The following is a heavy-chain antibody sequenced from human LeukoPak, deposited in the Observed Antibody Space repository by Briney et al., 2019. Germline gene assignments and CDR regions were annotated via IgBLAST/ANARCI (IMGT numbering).Heavy chain of an antibody. CDR1: GFTFRNYL. J-gene: IGHJ3*01. Sequence: HPGGSLRLSCAVSGFTFRNYLIHWVRQAPGHCLVWVSRINQDESKAYADSVRGRFTVSRDNAKNMLYLHLSGLRAEDTAVYFCGRGGDGIDFWGQGTTVIVSS. CDR2: INQDESKA. V-gene: IGHV3-74*01. CDR3: GRGGDGIDF. D-gene: IGHD5-24*01.